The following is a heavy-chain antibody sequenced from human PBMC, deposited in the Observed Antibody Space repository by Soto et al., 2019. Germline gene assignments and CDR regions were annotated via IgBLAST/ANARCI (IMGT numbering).Heavy chain of an antibody. Sequence: PGGSLRLSCSASGFTFSGRSMHWVRQAPGKGLEYVSGVSPNGNDKYYTDSVKGRFTISRDNSKNTLHLQMSSLRPEDTAVYYCAAWPRSSSSDYRDQGTLVSVSS. V-gene: IGHV3-64D*08. J-gene: IGHJ4*02. D-gene: IGHD6-6*01. CDR2: VSPNGNDK. CDR3: AAWPRSSSSDY. CDR1: GFTFSGRS.